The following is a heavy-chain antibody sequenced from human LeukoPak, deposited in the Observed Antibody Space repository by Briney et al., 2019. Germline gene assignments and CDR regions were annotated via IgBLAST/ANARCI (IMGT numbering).Heavy chain of an antibody. CDR2: IYYSGST. CDR3: ARLGSPQGYGGNKAFDI. J-gene: IGHJ3*02. CDR1: GGSISSYY. V-gene: IGHV4-59*01. Sequence: SETLSLTCTVSGGSISSYYWCWIRQPPGKGLEWIGYIYYSGSTNFNPSLKSRVTISVDTSKNQFSLKLSSVTAADTAVYYCARLGSPQGYGGNKAFDIWGHGTMVTVSS. D-gene: IGHD4-23*01.